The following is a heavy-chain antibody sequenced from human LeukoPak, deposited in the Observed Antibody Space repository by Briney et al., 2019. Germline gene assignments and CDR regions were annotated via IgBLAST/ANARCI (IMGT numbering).Heavy chain of an antibody. V-gene: IGHV1-2*02. CDR1: GYTFTGYY. CDR3: ARANYYDSSGSLYSCDY. D-gene: IGHD3-22*01. CDR2: INPNSGGT. J-gene: IGHJ4*02. Sequence: ASVKVSCKASGYTFTGYYTHWVRQAPGQGLEWMGWINPNSGGTNYAQKFKGRVTMTRDTFISTAYMELSRLRYDDTAVYYCARANYYDSSGSLYSCDYWGQGTLVTVSS.